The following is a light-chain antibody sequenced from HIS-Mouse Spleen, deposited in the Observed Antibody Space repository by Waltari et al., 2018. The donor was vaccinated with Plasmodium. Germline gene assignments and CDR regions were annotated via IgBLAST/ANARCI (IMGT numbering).Light chain of an antibody. CDR2: GAS. V-gene: IGKV3-15*01. J-gene: IGKJ3*01. CDR3: QQYNNWSFT. CDR1: PSVSSN. Sequence: EIVMTQSPATLSVSPGERATLSCRASPSVSSNLAWYQQKPGQDPRLLIYGASTRATGIPARFSGSGSGTEFTLTISSLQSEDFAVYYCQQYNNWSFTFGPGTKVDIK.